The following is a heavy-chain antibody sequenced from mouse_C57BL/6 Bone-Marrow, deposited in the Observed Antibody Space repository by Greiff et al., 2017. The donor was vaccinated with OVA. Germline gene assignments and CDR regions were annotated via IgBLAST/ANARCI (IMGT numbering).Heavy chain of an antibody. CDR2: IYPRSGNT. CDR1: GYTFTSYG. Sequence: VKLLESGAELARPGASVKLSCKASGYTFTSYGISWVKQRTGQGLEWIGEIYPRSGNTYYNEKFKGKATLTADKSSSTAYMELRSLTSEDSAVYFCARWGLITTVVAVDYWGQGTTLTVSS. CDR3: ARWGLITTVVAVDY. J-gene: IGHJ2*01. D-gene: IGHD1-1*01. V-gene: IGHV1-81*01.